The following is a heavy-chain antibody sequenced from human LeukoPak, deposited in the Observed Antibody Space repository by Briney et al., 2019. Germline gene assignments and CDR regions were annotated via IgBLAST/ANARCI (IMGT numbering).Heavy chain of an antibody. V-gene: IGHV4-59*12. J-gene: IGHJ4*02. CDR2: IYYSGNT. D-gene: IGHD6-19*01. CDR3: ARVGSGCFDY. CDR1: GGSISSYY. Sequence: PLETLSLTCTVSGGSISSYYWSWIRQPPGKGLEWIGYIYYSGNTNYNPSLKSRVTISIDASNNQFSLKLRSVTAADTAVYYCARVGSGCFDYWGQGTLVTVSS.